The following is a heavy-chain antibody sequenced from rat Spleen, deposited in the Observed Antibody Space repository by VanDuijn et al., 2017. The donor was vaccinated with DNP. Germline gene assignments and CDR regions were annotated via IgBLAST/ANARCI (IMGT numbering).Heavy chain of an antibody. Sequence: EVQLVESGGGLVQPGRSLKVSCVASGFIFSDSYMAWVRQTPTKGLEWVAYIRYDGYSTYFGDSVKGRFTISRDNARNTLYLQMNSLRSEDMATYYCARHVLPLRVWDYWGQGVMVTVSS. CDR3: ARHVLPLRVWDY. D-gene: IGHD1-11*01. CDR1: GFIFSDSY. V-gene: IGHV5-22*01. J-gene: IGHJ2*01. CDR2: IRYDGYST.